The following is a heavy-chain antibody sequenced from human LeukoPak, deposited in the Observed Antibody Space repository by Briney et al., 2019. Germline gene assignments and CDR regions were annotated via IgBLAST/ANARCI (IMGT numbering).Heavy chain of an antibody. CDR3: ARNSGYSYGYPIDH. D-gene: IGHD5-18*01. Sequence: SETLSLTCTVSGGSLSSYYWSWIRQPPGKGLEWIGYIYYSGSTSYNPSLKSRVTISVDTSKNQFSLKLSSVTAADTAVYYCARNSGYSYGYPIDHWGQGTLVTVSS. CDR1: GGSLSSYY. CDR2: IYYSGST. V-gene: IGHV4-59*01. J-gene: IGHJ4*02.